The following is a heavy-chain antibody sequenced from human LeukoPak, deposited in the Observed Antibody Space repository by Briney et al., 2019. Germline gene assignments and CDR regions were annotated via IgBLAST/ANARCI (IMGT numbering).Heavy chain of an antibody. CDR2: MNPNSGNT. J-gene: IGHJ4*02. Sequence: ASAKVSCKASGYTFTSYDINWVRQATGQGLEWMGWMNPNSGNTDYAQKFQGRVTMTRNTSISTAYMELSSLRSEDTAVYYCARGGLNGDYLGYWGQGTLVIVSS. CDR1: GYTFTSYD. CDR3: ARGGLNGDYLGY. D-gene: IGHD4-17*01. V-gene: IGHV1-8*01.